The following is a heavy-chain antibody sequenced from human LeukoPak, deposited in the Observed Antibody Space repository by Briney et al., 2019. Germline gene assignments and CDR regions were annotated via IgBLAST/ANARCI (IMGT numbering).Heavy chain of an antibody. CDR3: ARDSGWSDFWFAY. J-gene: IGHJ4*02. CDR1: GGTFSSYA. Sequence: GASVKVSCKASGGTFSSYAISWVRQAPGQGLEWMGGIIPIFGTANYAQKFQGRVTITADKSTSTAYMELSSLRSEDTAVYYCARDSGWSDFWFAYWGQGTLVTVSS. CDR2: IIPIFGTA. V-gene: IGHV1-69*06. D-gene: IGHD3-3*01.